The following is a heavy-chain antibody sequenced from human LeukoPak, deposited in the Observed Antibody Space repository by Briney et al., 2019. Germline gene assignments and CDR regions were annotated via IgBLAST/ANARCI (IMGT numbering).Heavy chain of an antibody. CDR1: GFTFNTYT. D-gene: IGHD5-18*01. V-gene: IGHV3-30*03. Sequence: GGSLRLSCAASGFTFNTYTMNWVRQAPGKRLEWVAVISFDGTNKFYTDSVKCRFTISRDNAKNSLYLQMNSLRAEDTAVYYCARFRTAMQLWKGYYFDYWGQGTLVTVSS. J-gene: IGHJ4*02. CDR3: ARFRTAMQLWKGYYFDY. CDR2: ISFDGTNK.